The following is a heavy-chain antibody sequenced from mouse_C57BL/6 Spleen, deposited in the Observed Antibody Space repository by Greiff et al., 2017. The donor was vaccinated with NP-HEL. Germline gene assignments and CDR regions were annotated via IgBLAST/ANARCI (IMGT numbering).Heavy chain of an antibody. CDR3: ARQEYYGSSTYFDY. D-gene: IGHD1-1*01. Sequence: QVQLQQSGAELVRPGSSVKLSCKASGYTFTSYWMHWVKQRPIQGLEWIGNIDPSDSETHYNQKFKVKATLTVDKSSSTAYMQLSSLTSEDSAVYYCARQEYYGSSTYFDYWGQGTTLTVSS. CDR1: GYTFTSYW. CDR2: IDPSDSET. J-gene: IGHJ2*01. V-gene: IGHV1-52*01.